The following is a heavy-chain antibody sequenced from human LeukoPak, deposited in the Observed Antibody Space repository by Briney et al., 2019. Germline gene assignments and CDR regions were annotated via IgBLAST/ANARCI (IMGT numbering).Heavy chain of an antibody. D-gene: IGHD5-12*01. CDR2: ITGSDDKT. CDR1: GFTFSGSA. J-gene: IGHJ4*02. CDR3: AKGPQLYSGYHPDY. V-gene: IGHV3-23*01. Sequence: GGSLRLSCAASGFTFSGSAMTWVRQAPGKGLQWASTITGSDDKTYYADSVKGRFTISRDFSKNMVHLHMNSLRVEDTAIYYCAKGPQLYSGYHPDYWGQGTLVTVSS.